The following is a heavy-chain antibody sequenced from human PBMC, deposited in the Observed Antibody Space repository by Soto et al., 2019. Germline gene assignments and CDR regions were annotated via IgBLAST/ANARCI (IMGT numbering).Heavy chain of an antibody. J-gene: IGHJ4*02. V-gene: IGHV1-69*02. CDR3: AISSGSGYRAFDY. D-gene: IGHD3-10*01. CDR2: VNPIVSMS. Sequence: QVQLVQSGAEVKRPGSSVKVSCKASGDTFNFYSINWVRQAPGLGLEWMGRVNPIVSMSNYAPKFPGRVTMTADTSTITAYMELSSLRSADTAIYSSAISSGSGYRAFDYWGQGALVTVSS. CDR1: GDTFNFYS.